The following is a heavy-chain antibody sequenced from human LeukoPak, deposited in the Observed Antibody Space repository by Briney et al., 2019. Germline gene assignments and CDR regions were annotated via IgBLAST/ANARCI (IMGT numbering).Heavy chain of an antibody. CDR3: AREKGAYYYDSSGTGSAFDI. D-gene: IGHD3-22*01. J-gene: IGHJ3*02. CDR2: IYYSGST. V-gene: IGHV4-59*01. CDR1: GGSISSYY. Sequence: PSETLSLTCTVSGGSISSYYWSWIRQPPGKGLEWIGYIYYSGSTNYNPSLKSRVTISVDTSKNQFSLKLSSVTAADTAVYYCAREKGAYYYDSSGTGSAFDIWGQGTMVTVSS.